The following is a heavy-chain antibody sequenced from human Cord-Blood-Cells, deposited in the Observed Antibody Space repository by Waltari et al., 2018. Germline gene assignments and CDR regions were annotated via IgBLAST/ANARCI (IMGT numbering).Heavy chain of an antibody. D-gene: IGHD6-6*01. CDR1: GGSFSGYY. CDR2: INHRGST. J-gene: IGHJ2*01. V-gene: IGHV4-34*01. Sequence: QVQLQQWGAGLLKPSETLSLTCAVYGGSFSGYYWSWIRQPPGKGLEWIGEINHRGSTNYNPSLKSRVTRSVDTSKNQFSLKLSSVTAADTAVYYCARVRVGAARPDRNWYFDLWGRGTLVTVSS. CDR3: ARVRVGAARPDRNWYFDL.